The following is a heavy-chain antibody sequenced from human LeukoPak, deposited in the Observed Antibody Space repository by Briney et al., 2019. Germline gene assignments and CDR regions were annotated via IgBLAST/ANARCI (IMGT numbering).Heavy chain of an antibody. CDR3: ARHKSFDYLSPIDS. J-gene: IGHJ4*02. CDR2: IYYTGST. Sequence: SETLSLTCPVSGGSVSSSRYYWGWIRQPPGKGLEWIGSIYYTGSTYYKPSLKSRVTISVDASKNQISLKLSSVTAADTAVYFRARHKSFDYLSPIDSWGQGTLVTVSS. V-gene: IGHV4-39*01. CDR1: GGSVSSSRYY. D-gene: IGHD3-9*01.